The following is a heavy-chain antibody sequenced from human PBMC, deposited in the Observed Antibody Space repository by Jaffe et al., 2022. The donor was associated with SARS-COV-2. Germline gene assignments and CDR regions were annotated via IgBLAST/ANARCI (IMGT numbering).Heavy chain of an antibody. Sequence: EVQLVESGGGLVQPGGSLRLSCAASGFTFSSYSMNWVRQAPGKGLEWVSYISSSSSTIYYADSVKGRFTISRDNAKNSLYLQMNSLRDEDTAVYYCARDISYRYYYYGMDVWGQGTTVTVSS. CDR2: ISSSSSTI. J-gene: IGHJ6*02. V-gene: IGHV3-48*02. CDR1: GFTFSSYS. D-gene: IGHD1-26*01. CDR3: ARDISYRYYYYGMDV.